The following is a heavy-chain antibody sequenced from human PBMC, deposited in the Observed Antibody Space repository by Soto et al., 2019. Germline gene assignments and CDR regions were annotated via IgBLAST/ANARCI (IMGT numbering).Heavy chain of an antibody. V-gene: IGHV3-23*01. CDR2: ISGSGGST. J-gene: IGHJ4*02. CDR3: AKDPPRGAAAGTRGY. Sequence: GGSLRHSCAASGFTFSSYAMSLVRQAPGKGLEWVSAISGSGGSTYYADSVKGRFTISRDNSKNTLYLQMNSLRAEDTAVYYCAKDPPRGAAAGTRGYWGQGTLVTVSS. D-gene: IGHD6-13*01. CDR1: GFTFSSYA.